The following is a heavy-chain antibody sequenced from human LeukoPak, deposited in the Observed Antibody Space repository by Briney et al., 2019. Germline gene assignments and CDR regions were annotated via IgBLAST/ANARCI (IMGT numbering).Heavy chain of an antibody. V-gene: IGHV1-69*05. CDR1: GGTFNNSA. CDR2: IMPLFGTA. J-gene: IGHJ5*02. CDR3: ARDVHGDYGSGWFDP. D-gene: IGHD4-17*01. Sequence: ASVEVSCKTSGGTFNNSAISWVRQAPGQGLEWLGGIMPLFGTAGYAQKFQGRVTITKDESARTVYLELTSLTSDDTAVYYCARDVHGDYGSGWFDPWGQGTLVSVSS.